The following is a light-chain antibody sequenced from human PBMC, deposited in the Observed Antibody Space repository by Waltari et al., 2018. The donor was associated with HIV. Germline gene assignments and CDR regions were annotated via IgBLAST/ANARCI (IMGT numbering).Light chain of an antibody. J-gene: IGLJ2*01. CDR2: FEL. CDR3: QVWDRSSDQVI. V-gene: IGLV3-21*04. Sequence: YELTQPPSVSVAPGQTAMITCGGNNIESKSVQRYQQKPGQAPVLVIYFELDLPSGIPERFSGSVSGNTATLTSSRVDAGDEADYYCQVWDRSSDQVIFGGGTKLTVL. CDR1: NIESKS.